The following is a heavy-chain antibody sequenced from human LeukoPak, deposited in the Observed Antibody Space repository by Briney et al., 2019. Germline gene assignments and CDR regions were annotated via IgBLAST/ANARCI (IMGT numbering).Heavy chain of an antibody. Sequence: PGGSLRLSCAASEFTFSSYSMNWVRQAPGKGLEWVSYISSSSSTIYYADSVKGRFTISRDNAKNSLCLQMNSLRDEDTAVYYCARDPGYGMDVWGQGTTVTVSS. CDR1: EFTFSSYS. J-gene: IGHJ6*02. CDR2: ISSSSSTI. V-gene: IGHV3-48*02. CDR3: ARDPGYGMDV.